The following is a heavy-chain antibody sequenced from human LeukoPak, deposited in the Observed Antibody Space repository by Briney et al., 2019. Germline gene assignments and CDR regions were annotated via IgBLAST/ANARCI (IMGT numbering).Heavy chain of an antibody. J-gene: IGHJ5*02. CDR3: ARATDASSGYFWFDP. CDR1: GGSISGYY. CDR2: IYYSGST. Sequence: SETLSLTCSVSGGSISGYYWSWIRQSPGKGLEWIAYIYYSGSTNYNPSLKGRVTISVDTSKNQFSLKLSSVTAADTAMYYCARATDASSGYFWFDPWGQGTLVTVSS. V-gene: IGHV4-59*01. D-gene: IGHD3-22*01.